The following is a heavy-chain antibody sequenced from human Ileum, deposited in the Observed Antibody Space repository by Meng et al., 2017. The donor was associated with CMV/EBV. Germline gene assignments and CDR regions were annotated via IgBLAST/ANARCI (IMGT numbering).Heavy chain of an antibody. V-gene: IGHV3-7*01. Sequence: ESRKISCADSGFTFSSNAMSWVRQAPGKWLEWVANIKYDGSETYYVDVVKGRFTISRDNAKNSLYLQMDSLRAEDTAVYYCARDSSGYVFDYWGQGTLVTVSS. CDR1: GFTFSSNA. D-gene: IGHD3-22*01. J-gene: IGHJ4*02. CDR2: IKYDGSET. CDR3: ARDSSGYVFDY.